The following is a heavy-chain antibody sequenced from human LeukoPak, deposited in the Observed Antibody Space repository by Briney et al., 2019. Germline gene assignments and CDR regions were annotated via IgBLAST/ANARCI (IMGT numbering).Heavy chain of an antibody. D-gene: IGHD3-22*01. V-gene: IGHV4-59*08. CDR2: IYYSGSA. CDR1: GGSISRYY. J-gene: IGHJ4*02. CDR3: ARQYYYDSSGYFDY. Sequence: TETLSLTCTVSGGSISRYYWSWIRQPPGKGLEWIGYIYYSGSANYNPSLKSRVTISVDTSKNQFSLKLSSVTAADTAVYYCARQYYYDSSGYFDYWGQGTLVTVSS.